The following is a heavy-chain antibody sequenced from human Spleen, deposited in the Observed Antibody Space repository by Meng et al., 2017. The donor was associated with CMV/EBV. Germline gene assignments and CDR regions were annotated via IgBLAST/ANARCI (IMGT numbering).Heavy chain of an antibody. J-gene: IGHJ4*02. CDR2: INGDGTST. D-gene: IGHD6-19*01. Sequence: GGSLRLSCAASGFTFSGYWMYWVRQAPGKGLVWVSRINGDGTSTSYADSVKGRFTISRDNYKNILYLEMSSLRGDDAALYFCAKEGDISGWYDPKYHFDHWGQGTLVTVFS. CDR3: AKEGDISGWYDPKYHFDH. V-gene: IGHV3-74*01. CDR1: GFTFSGYW.